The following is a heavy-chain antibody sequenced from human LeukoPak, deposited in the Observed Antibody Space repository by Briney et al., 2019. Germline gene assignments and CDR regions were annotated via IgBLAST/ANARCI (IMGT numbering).Heavy chain of an antibody. V-gene: IGHV5-51*01. CDR3: ARPDYYDSSGYGSYFQH. CDR2: IYPGDSDT. D-gene: IGHD3-22*01. Sequence: GESLKISRKGSGYIFTSYWIGWVRQMPGKGLEWMGIIYPGDSDTRYSPSFQGQVTISADKSISTAYLQWSSLKASDTAMYYCARPDYYDSSGYGSYFQHWGQGTLVTVSS. CDR1: GYIFTSYW. J-gene: IGHJ1*01.